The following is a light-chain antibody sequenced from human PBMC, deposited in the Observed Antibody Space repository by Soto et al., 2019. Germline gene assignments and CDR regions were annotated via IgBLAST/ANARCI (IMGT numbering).Light chain of an antibody. CDR3: QQYDKWPIT. CDR2: DAS. J-gene: IGKJ3*01. Sequence: EKGLTQSPASLSVSPGERATLSCRASQRISINLAWYQQRPGQSPRLLIYDASTRATGIPAGFSGSGSETEFTLTFSGLQSEDFAVYYCQQYDKWPITFGPGTKVDIK. CDR1: QRISIN. V-gene: IGKV3-15*01.